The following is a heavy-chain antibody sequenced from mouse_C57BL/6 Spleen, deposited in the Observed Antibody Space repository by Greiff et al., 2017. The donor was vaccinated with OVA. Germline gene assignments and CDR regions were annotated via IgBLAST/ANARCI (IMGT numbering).Heavy chain of an antibody. CDR1: GFTFSSYA. D-gene: IGHD1-1*01. CDR2: ISDGGSYT. CDR3: ARDRHITFDY. Sequence: VMLVESGGGLVKPGGSLKLSCAASGFTFSSYAMSWVRPTPEKRLEWVATISDGGSYTYYPDNGKGRFTISRDNAKNNLYLQMSHLKSEDTAMYYCARDRHITFDYWGQGTTLTVSS. J-gene: IGHJ2*01. V-gene: IGHV5-4*01.